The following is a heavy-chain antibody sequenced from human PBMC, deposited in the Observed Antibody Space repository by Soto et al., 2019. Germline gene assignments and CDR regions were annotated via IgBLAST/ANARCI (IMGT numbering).Heavy chain of an antibody. CDR3: AREAEAFDI. V-gene: IGHV3-30-3*01. Sequence: QVQLVESGGGVVQPGRSLRLSCAASGFTFSSYAMHWVRQAPGKGLEWVAIVSYDGGAKYYTESVEGRFTISRDNSKGTLYLQMSSLRAEDTAVYYCAREAEAFDIWGQGTMVTVSS. J-gene: IGHJ3*02. CDR2: VSYDGGAK. CDR1: GFTFSSYA.